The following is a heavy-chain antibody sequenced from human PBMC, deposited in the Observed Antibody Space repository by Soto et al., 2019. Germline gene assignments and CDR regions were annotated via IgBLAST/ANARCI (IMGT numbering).Heavy chain of an antibody. J-gene: IGHJ6*02. D-gene: IGHD3-10*01. CDR2: IWYDGSNK. Sequence: GGSLRLSCAASGFTFSSYGMHWVRQAPGKGLEWVAVIWYDGSNKYYADSVKGRFTISRDNSKNTLYLQMNSLRAEDTAVYYCAREITMVRGAGPLNYYYYGMDVWGQGTTVTVSS. CDR3: AREITMVRGAGPLNYYYYGMDV. V-gene: IGHV3-33*01. CDR1: GFTFSSYG.